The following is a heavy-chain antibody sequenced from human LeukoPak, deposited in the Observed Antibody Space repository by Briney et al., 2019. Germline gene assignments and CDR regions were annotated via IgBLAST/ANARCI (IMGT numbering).Heavy chain of an antibody. CDR3: ARVSETITMVRGVIFWFDP. D-gene: IGHD3-10*01. CDR1: GGTFSSYA. Sequence: SVKVSCKASGGTFSSYAISWVRQAPGQGPEWMGRIIPILGIANYAQKFQGRVTITADKSTSTAYMELGSLRSEDTAVYYCARVSETITMVRGVIFWFDPWGQGTLVTVSS. J-gene: IGHJ5*02. V-gene: IGHV1-69*04. CDR2: IIPILGIA.